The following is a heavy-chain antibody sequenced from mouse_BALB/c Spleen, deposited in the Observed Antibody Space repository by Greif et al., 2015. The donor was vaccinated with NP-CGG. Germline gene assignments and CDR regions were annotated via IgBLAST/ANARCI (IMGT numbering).Heavy chain of an antibody. CDR3: ARSYYRYERAMDY. J-gene: IGHJ4*01. Sequence: QVQLKESGAELVRPGTSVKVSCKASGYAFTNYLIEWVKQRPGQGLEWIGVINPGSGGTNYNEKFKGKATLTADKSSSTAYMQLSSLTSDDSAVYFCARSYYRYERAMDYWGQGTSATVPS. V-gene: IGHV1-54*03. CDR2: INPGSGGT. D-gene: IGHD2-14*01. CDR1: GYAFTNYL.